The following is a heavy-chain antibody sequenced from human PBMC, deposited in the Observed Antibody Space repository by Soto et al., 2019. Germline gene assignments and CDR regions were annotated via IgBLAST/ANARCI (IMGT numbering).Heavy chain of an antibody. D-gene: IGHD3-22*01. Sequence: GESLKISCKGSGYSFAGYWITWVRQKPGKGLEWMGRIDPSDSQTYYSPSFRGHVTVSVTKSITTVFLQWSILRASDTAMYYCARQIYDSDTGPNFQYYFDAWGQGTPVTVSS. V-gene: IGHV5-10-1*01. CDR1: GYSFAGYW. J-gene: IGHJ4*02. CDR2: IDPSDSQT. CDR3: ARQIYDSDTGPNFQYYFDA.